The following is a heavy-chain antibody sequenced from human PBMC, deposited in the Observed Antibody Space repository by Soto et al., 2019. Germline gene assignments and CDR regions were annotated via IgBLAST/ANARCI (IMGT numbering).Heavy chain of an antibody. CDR3: ARARDIVATDPPLDSMDV. D-gene: IGHD5-12*01. Sequence: ASVKVSCKASGYTFTGYYMHWVRQAPGQGLEWMGWINPNSGGTNYAQKFQGWVTMTRDTSISTAYMELSRLRSDDTAVYYCARARDIVATDPPLDSMDVWGQGTTVTVSS. CDR2: INPNSGGT. CDR1: GYTFTGYY. J-gene: IGHJ6*02. V-gene: IGHV1-2*04.